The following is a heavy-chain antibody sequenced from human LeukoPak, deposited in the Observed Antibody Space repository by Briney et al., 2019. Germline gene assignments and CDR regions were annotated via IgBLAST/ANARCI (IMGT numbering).Heavy chain of an antibody. CDR1: GFTFTNYA. CDR2: ISGSGGST. D-gene: IGHD6-6*01. Sequence: GGSLRLSCAGSGFTFTNYAMNWVRQAPGKGLEWVSTISGSGGSTYYGDSVRGRFTISRDNSKNTLYLQMNSLRAEDTAVYYCAKDESSPHDYWGQGTLVTVSS. CDR3: AKDESSPHDY. J-gene: IGHJ4*02. V-gene: IGHV3-23*01.